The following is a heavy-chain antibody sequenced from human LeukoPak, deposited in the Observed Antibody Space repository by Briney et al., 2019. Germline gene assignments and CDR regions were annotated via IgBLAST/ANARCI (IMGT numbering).Heavy chain of an antibody. V-gene: IGHV1-46*01. CDR1: GYTFTSYY. CDR2: INPSGGST. J-gene: IGHJ3*02. CDR3: ARGGWLLGKPNPYRYAFDI. D-gene: IGHD5-12*01. Sequence: GASVKVSCKASGYTFTSYYMHWVRQAPGQGLEWMGIINPSGGSTSYAQKFQGRVTMARDMSTSTVYMELSSLRSEDTAVYYCARGGWLLGKPNPYRYAFDIWGQGTMVTVSS.